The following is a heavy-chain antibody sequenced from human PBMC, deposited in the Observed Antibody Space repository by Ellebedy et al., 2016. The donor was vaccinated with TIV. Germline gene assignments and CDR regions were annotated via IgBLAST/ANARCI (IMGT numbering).Heavy chain of an antibody. D-gene: IGHD4-17*01. CDR3: ERKVPAPTTVPQNWYFDL. Sequence: GESLKISCAASGFTFSSYTMNWVRQAPGKGLEWVSSISGSSTYIYYADSVKGRFAISRDNAKNSLYPQMNSLRAEDTAGYYCERKVPAPTTVPQNWYFDLWGRGTLVTVSS. J-gene: IGHJ2*01. CDR1: GFTFSSYT. V-gene: IGHV3-21*01. CDR2: ISGSSTYI.